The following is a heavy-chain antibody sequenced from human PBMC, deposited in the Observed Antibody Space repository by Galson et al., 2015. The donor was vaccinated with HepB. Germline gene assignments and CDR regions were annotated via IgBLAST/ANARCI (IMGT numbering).Heavy chain of an antibody. J-gene: IGHJ6*02. CDR3: AKDRANIRLLSLSEQQLETYGMDV. CDR1: GGTFSSYA. V-gene: IGHV1-69*13. D-gene: IGHD6-13*01. CDR2: IIPIFGTA. Sequence: SVKVSCKASGGTFSSYAISWVRQAPGQGLEWMGGIIPIFGTANYAQKFQGRVTITADESTSTAYMELSSLRSEDTAVYYCAKDRANIRLLSLSEQQLETYGMDVWGQGTTVTVSS.